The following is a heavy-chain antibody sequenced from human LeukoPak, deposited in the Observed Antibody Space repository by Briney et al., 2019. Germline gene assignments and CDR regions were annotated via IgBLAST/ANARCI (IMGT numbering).Heavy chain of an antibody. D-gene: IGHD3-10*01. Sequence: GRCLRPAWLLSAPTPSTNATSCDSPPPGDGRGWVSSTLGGVASTFYTDSVEGPSSIPRHNSENTVYLQMSSLRTEDTAVYYCAKGGSYYGSGSPSNWGQGTLVTVSS. V-gene: IGHV3-23*01. J-gene: IGHJ4*02. CDR3: AKGGSYYGSGSPSN. CDR1: APTPSTNA. CDR2: TLGGVAST.